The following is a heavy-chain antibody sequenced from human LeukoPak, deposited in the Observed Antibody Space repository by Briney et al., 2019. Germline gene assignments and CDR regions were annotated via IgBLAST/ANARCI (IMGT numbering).Heavy chain of an antibody. CDR3: ATDLERGVIVVALDY. Sequence: GGSLRLSCAASGFTFSSYAMSWVRQAPGKGLEWVSDISGSGGSTYYADSVKGRFTISRDNSTNTLYLQMNSLRAEDTAVYYCATDLERGVIVVALDYWGQGTLVTVSS. J-gene: IGHJ4*02. CDR1: GFTFSSYA. D-gene: IGHD3-22*01. CDR2: ISGSGGST. V-gene: IGHV3-23*01.